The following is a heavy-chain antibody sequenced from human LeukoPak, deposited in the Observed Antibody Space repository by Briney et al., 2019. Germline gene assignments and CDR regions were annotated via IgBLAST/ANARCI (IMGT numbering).Heavy chain of an antibody. Sequence: PGGSLRLSCAASGFTFSSYSMTWVRQAPGKGLEWVSSISSGSSYIYYADSLKGRFTISRGNAKNSLSLQMNSLRAEDTAIYYCARGDCSSTSCPSGAWGQGTLVTVSS. V-gene: IGHV3-21*01. CDR1: GFTFSSYS. CDR2: ISSGSSYI. D-gene: IGHD2-2*01. J-gene: IGHJ5*02. CDR3: ARGDCSSTSCPSGA.